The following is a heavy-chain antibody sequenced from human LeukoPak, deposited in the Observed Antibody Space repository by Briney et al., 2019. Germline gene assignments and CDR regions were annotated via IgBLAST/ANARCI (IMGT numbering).Heavy chain of an antibody. CDR2: SSGSGGST. V-gene: IGHV3-23*01. CDR1: GFTPSSYD. Sequence: GGTLRLTCAVSGFTPSSYDMSLVRQPTGKGLEWVWASSGSGGSTYYADSAKSRFTISRDTPQNTLSPQIRSLRAEDTRLYISAKFCGDCTHGLCYSPDNRGEGTLVTASS. CDR3: AKFCGDCTHGLCYSPDN. J-gene: IGHJ4*02. D-gene: IGHD2-8*01.